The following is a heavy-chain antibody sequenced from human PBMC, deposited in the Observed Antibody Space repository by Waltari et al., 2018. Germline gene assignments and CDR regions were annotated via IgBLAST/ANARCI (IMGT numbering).Heavy chain of an antibody. CDR3: ATLYSDYADY. J-gene: IGHJ4*02. D-gene: IGHD4-4*01. CDR1: RFPFSRYD. V-gene: IGHV3-23*01. Sequence: EVHLLESGGDLVHPGGSLRLSWSASRFPFSRYDMSWVRQAPGRGLEWVARVGGDGAAPIYADSVKGRFTISRDNSKTTLYLQMNSLRVEDTAVYYCATLYSDYADYWGQGTLVTVSS. CDR2: VGGDGAAP.